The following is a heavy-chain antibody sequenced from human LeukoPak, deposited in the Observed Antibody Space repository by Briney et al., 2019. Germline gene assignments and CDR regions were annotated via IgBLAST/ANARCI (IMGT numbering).Heavy chain of an antibody. V-gene: IGHV4-39*01. CDR3: ARYPTYYYDSSGYEGLNY. D-gene: IGHD3-22*01. CDR1: GFTFSSYA. CDR2: IYYSGST. J-gene: IGHJ4*02. Sequence: GSLRLSCAASGFTFSSYAMSWVRQAPGKGLEWIESIYYSGSTYYNPSLKSRVTISVDTSKNQFSLKLSSVTAADTAVYYCARYPTYYYDSSGYEGLNYWGQGTLVTVSS.